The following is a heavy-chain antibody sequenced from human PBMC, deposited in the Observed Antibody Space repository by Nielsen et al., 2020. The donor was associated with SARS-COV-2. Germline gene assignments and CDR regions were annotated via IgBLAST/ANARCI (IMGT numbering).Heavy chain of an antibody. CDR1: GYTFTNNY. V-gene: IGHV1-46*01. CDR3: AGDQEVRDVISYYYYGLDV. Sequence: ASVKVSCKASGYTFTNNYMHWVRQAPGQGLEWMGLINPTNGGTTYAQKFLGTVTMTRDTSTSTVYMELSSLRSDDTAVYYCAGDQEVRDVISYYYYGLDVWGQGTTVTVSS. J-gene: IGHJ6*02. D-gene: IGHD3-10*01. CDR2: INPTNGGT.